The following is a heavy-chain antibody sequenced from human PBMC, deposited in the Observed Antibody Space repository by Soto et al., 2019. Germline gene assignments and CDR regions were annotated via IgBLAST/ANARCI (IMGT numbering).Heavy chain of an antibody. Sequence: PGESLKISCKVSGYSFTSYWISWVRQMPGKGLEWMGRIDPSDSYTNYSPSFQGHVTISADKSISTAYLQWSSLKASDTAMYYCARAPSIAAAGTPYYYYYGMDVWGQGTTVTVSS. CDR1: GYSFTSYW. J-gene: IGHJ6*02. CDR3: ARAPSIAAAGTPYYYYYGMDV. CDR2: IDPSDSYT. D-gene: IGHD6-13*01. V-gene: IGHV5-10-1*01.